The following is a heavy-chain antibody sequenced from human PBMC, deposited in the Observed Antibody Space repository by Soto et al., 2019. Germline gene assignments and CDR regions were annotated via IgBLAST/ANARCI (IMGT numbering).Heavy chain of an antibody. J-gene: IGHJ6*02. CDR2: IIPVFGTA. V-gene: IGHV1-69*12. CDR3: SRGDATKIVVTTYYGMDV. D-gene: IGHD4-17*01. Sequence: QVQLVQSGAEVKKPGSSVRVSCKASGGTLRNYGISWVRQAPGQGLEWMGGIIPVFGTANYAQKFQGRVTITAKESTSTVYMDVTSLRSADTAGYYCSRGDATKIVVTTYYGMDVWGQGTTVTVSS. CDR1: GGTLRNYG.